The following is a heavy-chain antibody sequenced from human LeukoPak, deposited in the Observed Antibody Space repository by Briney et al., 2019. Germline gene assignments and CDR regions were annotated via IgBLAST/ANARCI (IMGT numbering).Heavy chain of an antibody. D-gene: IGHD3-16*02. CDR3: ARGRVGGSYRQNLDY. Sequence: SETLSLTCTVSGGSISSGGYYWSWIRQHPGKGLEWIGYIYYSGSTYYNPSLKSRVTMSADTSKNQFSLKLSSVTAADTAVYYCARGRVGGSYRQNLDYWGQGALVTVSS. CDR1: GGSISSGGYY. J-gene: IGHJ4*02. CDR2: IYYSGST. V-gene: IGHV4-31*03.